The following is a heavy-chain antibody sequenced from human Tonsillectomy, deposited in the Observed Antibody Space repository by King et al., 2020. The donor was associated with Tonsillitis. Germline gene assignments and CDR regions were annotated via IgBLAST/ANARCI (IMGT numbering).Heavy chain of an antibody. CDR1: GFAFGDYA. Sequence: VQLVESGGSVERPGGSLRLSCIGSGFAFGDYAMSWVRQAPGRGLEWVSRITANGGATRYADSVEGRFTISRDNAKNSVFLQMNSLRVEDTGFYYCASLGGGQGDYLRVGYWGQGTLVTVSS. D-gene: IGHD4-17*01. CDR2: ITANGGAT. J-gene: IGHJ4*02. V-gene: IGHV3-20*04. CDR3: ASLGGGQGDYLRVGY.